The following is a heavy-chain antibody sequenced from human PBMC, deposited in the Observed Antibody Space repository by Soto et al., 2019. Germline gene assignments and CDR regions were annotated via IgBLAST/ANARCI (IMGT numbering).Heavy chain of an antibody. J-gene: IGHJ2*01. CDR3: AVTPNCGRDCSAASYWYFDI. V-gene: IGHV3-23*01. Sequence: EVQLLESGGGLVQPGGSVRLSCAASGLTFGNYAMSWVRQAPGKGLEWVSAISGDSGRTYYADSVKGRFTISRDNPKNTLYLQMNTLRAEDTAVYYCAVTPNCGRDCSAASYWYFDIWGCGTLVTGSS. D-gene: IGHD2-21*02. CDR1: GLTFGNYA. CDR2: ISGDSGRT.